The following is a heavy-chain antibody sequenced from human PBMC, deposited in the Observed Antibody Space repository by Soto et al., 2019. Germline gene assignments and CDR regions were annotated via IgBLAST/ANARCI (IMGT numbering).Heavy chain of an antibody. Sequence: GGSLRLSCAASGFTFSSYEMNWVRQAPGKGLEWVSDISSSGSTIYYADSVKGRFTISRDNAKNSLYLQMNSLRAEDTAVYYCARAGGDCTNGVCYRVGAFDIWGQGTMVTV. CDR2: ISSSGSTI. D-gene: IGHD2-8*01. CDR1: GFTFSSYE. CDR3: ARAGGDCTNGVCYRVGAFDI. V-gene: IGHV3-48*03. J-gene: IGHJ3*02.